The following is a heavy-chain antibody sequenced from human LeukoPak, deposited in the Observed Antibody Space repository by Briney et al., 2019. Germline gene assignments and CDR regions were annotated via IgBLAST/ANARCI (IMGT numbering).Heavy chain of an antibody. CDR3: ARIAVAGDYYYGMDV. D-gene: IGHD6-19*01. CDR2: INPTSGGT. CDR1: GYTFTGYY. V-gene: IGHV1-2*02. J-gene: IGHJ6*02. Sequence: ASVKVSCKAFGYTFTGYYMHWVRQAPGQGLEWMGRINPTSGGTKYPQKFQGRVTMTRDTSISAAYMELIRLRSDDTAIYYCARIAVAGDYYYGMDVWGQGTTVTVFS.